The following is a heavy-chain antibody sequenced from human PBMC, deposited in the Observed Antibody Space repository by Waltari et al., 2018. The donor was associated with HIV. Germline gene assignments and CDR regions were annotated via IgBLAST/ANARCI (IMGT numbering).Heavy chain of an antibody. V-gene: IGHV4-39*02. Sequence: QLQLQESGPGLVKPSETLSLTCTVSGGSITSSRYYWGWFRPPPGKGLEWIGNIYYSGSAYYNSSLKSRVTISVDMSKNQFSLKLNSVTAADTAVYYCARDRYYYARTGSPDYWGQGTLVTVSS. D-gene: IGHD3-22*01. J-gene: IGHJ4*02. CDR1: GGSITSSRYY. CDR2: IYYSGSA. CDR3: ARDRYYYARTGSPDY.